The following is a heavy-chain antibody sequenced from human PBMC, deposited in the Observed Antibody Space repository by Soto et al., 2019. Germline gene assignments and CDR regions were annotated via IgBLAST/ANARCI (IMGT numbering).Heavy chain of an antibody. J-gene: IGHJ3*02. Sequence: QVQLQESGPGLVKPSETLSLTCTVSGGSISSYYWSWIRQPPGKGLEWVGYIYYSGSTNYNPSLKSRVTISVDTSKNQFSLKLSSVTAADTAVYYCARHDTVVVADAFDIWGQGTMVTVSS. V-gene: IGHV4-59*08. D-gene: IGHD2-15*01. CDR1: GGSISSYY. CDR2: IYYSGST. CDR3: ARHDTVVVADAFDI.